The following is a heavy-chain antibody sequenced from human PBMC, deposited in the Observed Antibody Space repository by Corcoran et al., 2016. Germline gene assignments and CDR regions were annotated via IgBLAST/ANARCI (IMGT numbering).Heavy chain of an antibody. J-gene: IGHJ5*02. V-gene: IGHV5-51*01. CDR2: IYPGDSDT. Sequence: EVQLVQSGAEVKKPGESLKISCKGSGYSFTNYWIVWVRQMPGKGLEWMGIIYPGDSDTRYSPSFQGQVTISADKSISTAYLQWSRLKASDTAMYDGSVQYWAAVGTNTWFDPWGQGTLVTVSS. CDR1: GYSFTNYW. D-gene: IGHD6-13*01. CDR3: SVQYWAAVGTNTWFDP.